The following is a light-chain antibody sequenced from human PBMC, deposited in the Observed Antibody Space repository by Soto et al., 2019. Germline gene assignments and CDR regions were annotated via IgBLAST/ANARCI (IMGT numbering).Light chain of an antibody. J-gene: IGKJ1*01. Sequence: DIHMTQSPSTLPASVGDRVTITCRASQSISNWLAWYQQKPGKAPNLLIYDASSLQSGVPSRFSGSGFGTEFTLTISSLQPGDFATYYCQQYSSRSTFGQGTTVDIK. CDR3: QQYSSRST. CDR2: DAS. CDR1: QSISNW. V-gene: IGKV1-5*01.